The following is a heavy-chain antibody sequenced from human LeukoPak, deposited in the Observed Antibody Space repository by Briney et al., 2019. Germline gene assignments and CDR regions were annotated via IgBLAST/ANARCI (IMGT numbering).Heavy chain of an antibody. CDR2: ISAYNGDT. D-gene: IGHD2-15*01. J-gene: IGHJ6*02. Sequence: ASVKVSCKASGYTFTSYGISWVRQAPGQGLEWMGWISAYNGDTNYAQNLQGRVTMTTDTSSSTAYMELRSLRSDDTAVYYCAREISGGCMDVWGQGTTVTVSS. CDR1: GYTFTSYG. CDR3: AREISGGCMDV. V-gene: IGHV1-18*01.